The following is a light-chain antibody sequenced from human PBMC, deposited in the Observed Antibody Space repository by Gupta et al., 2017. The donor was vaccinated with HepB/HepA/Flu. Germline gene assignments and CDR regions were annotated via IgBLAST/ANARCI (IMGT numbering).Light chain of an antibody. Sequence: EVVSTQSPAPLSLSPGESATLSCRTSQSSNSLAWYPQKPGQAPRLLIYRASSMATGIPDRFSGSGSGTDGTLTISRLEPEDFAVYYCQHYASAPPMSTFGQGTKLEIK. CDR2: RAS. CDR1: QSSNS. V-gene: IGKV3-20*01. J-gene: IGKJ2*01. CDR3: QHYASAPPMST.